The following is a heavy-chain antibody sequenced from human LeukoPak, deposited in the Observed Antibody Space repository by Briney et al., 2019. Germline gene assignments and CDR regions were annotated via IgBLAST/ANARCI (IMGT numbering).Heavy chain of an antibody. CDR3: AKWGDYDVLTGYYDSDY. J-gene: IGHJ4*02. CDR1: RFTLTNST. CDR2: VSGRDTST. D-gene: IGHD3-9*01. Sequence: TGGSLRLSCAASRFTLTNSTTRWGRQAPRRGLERVSAVSGRDTSTYYTDSVKGRFTISRDNSKNPLYLQMNSLSAEDTAIYYCAKWGDYDVLTGYYDSDYWGQGTLVTVSS. V-gene: IGHV3-23*01.